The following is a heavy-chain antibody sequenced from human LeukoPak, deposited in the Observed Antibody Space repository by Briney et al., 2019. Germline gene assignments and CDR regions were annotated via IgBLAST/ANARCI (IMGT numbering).Heavy chain of an antibody. Sequence: GGSLRLSCAASGFTFSSSAMSWVRQAPGKGLEWVSAISNNGGYTYNADSVQGRFTISRDNSKSTLCLQMNSLRAEDTAVYYCARETRYYYDSSGYYYGYWGQGTLVTVSS. CDR2: ISNNGGYT. J-gene: IGHJ4*02. D-gene: IGHD3-22*01. CDR1: GFTFSSSA. V-gene: IGHV3-23*01. CDR3: ARETRYYYDSSGYYYGY.